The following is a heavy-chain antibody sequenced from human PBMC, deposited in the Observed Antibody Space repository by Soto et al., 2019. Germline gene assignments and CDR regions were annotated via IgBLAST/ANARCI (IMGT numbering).Heavy chain of an antibody. CDR2: IWYDGSKK. J-gene: IGHJ6*02. CDR3: ARDASYYSLWSGYYPSRDGMDV. CDR1: GFTFSSFV. Sequence: QVQVVESGGGVVQPGRSLRLSCAASGFTFSSFVMHWVRQAPGKGLEWVSLIWYDGSKKSYGDSVKGRFTISRYNSRNTFYLQMNSLRADDTAVYYCARDASYYSLWSGYYPSRDGMDVWGQGTTVTVSS. V-gene: IGHV3-33*01. D-gene: IGHD3-3*01.